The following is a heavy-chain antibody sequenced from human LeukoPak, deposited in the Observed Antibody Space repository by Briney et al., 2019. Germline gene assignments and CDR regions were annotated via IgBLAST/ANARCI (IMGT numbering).Heavy chain of an antibody. CDR2: IYYSGST. D-gene: IGHD6-19*01. V-gene: IGHV4-39*07. CDR3: ARTPSSGWWIFDY. Sequence: SETLSLTCTVSGGSISSSSYYWGWIRQPPGKGLEWIGSIYYSGSTYYNPSLKSRVTISVDTSKNQFSLKLSSVTAADTAVYYCARTPSSGWWIFDYWGQGTLVTVSS. J-gene: IGHJ4*02. CDR1: GGSISSSSYY.